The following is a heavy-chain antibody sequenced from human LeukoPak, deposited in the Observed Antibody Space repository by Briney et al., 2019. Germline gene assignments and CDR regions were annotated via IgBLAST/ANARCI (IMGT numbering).Heavy chain of an antibody. J-gene: IGHJ4*02. V-gene: IGHV3-23*01. CDR3: AKEIFSGLLYIDY. CDR2: ITDAVGST. Sequence: GGSFRLSCAPLESTLSNSSLSWSPMVQGMGLNWASAITDAVGSTHYADSVKGRFTISSDNSKNTVYLQMNSLRPEDMAVYYCAKEIFSGLLYIDYWGQGTLVTASS. CDR1: ESTLSNSS. D-gene: IGHD5-12*01.